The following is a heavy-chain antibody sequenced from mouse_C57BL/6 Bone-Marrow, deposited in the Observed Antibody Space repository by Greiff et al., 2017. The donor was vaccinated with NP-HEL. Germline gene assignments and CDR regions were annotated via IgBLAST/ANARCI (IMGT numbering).Heavy chain of an antibody. CDR1: GYTFTSYW. CDR2: IDPSDSYT. V-gene: IGHV1-69*01. Sequence: QVQLQQPGAELVMPGASVKLSCKASGYTFTSYWMHWVKQRPGQGLEWIGEIDPSDSYTNYNQKFKGKSTLTVDKSSSTAYMQLSSLTSEDSAVYYCARERIDSSRYCDYWGQGTTLTVSS. D-gene: IGHD3-2*02. CDR3: ARERIDSSRYCDY. J-gene: IGHJ2*01.